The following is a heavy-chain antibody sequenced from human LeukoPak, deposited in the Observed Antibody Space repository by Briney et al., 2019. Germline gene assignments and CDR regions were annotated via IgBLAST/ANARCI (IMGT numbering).Heavy chain of an antibody. V-gene: IGHV1-69*04. CDR1: GGTFSNFG. J-gene: IGHJ4*02. CDR2: IIPFLGVA. D-gene: IGHD3-9*01. Sequence: SVKVSCKPSGGTFSNFGISWVRQPPGQGLEWLGRIIPFLGVANYLQKFQGRVKLTADKSTSTAYMELSSLRSDDTAMYYCARDPRGDYNILTGYYPYYFDYWGQGTLVTVSS. CDR3: ARDPRGDYNILTGYYPYYFDY.